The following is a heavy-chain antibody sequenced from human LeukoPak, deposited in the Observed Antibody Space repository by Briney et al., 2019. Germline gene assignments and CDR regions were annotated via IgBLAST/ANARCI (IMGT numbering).Heavy chain of an antibody. V-gene: IGHV3-48*03. CDR1: GFTFSSYE. Sequence: AGGSLRLSCAASGFTFSSYEMNWVRQAPGKGLEWVSYISRSGTPIHYTDSVKGRFTISRDNAKNSLYLQMNSLRAEDTAFYYCARDSGAWSLDYWGQGTLVTVSS. D-gene: IGHD6-19*01. CDR3: ARDSGAWSLDY. J-gene: IGHJ4*02. CDR2: ISRSGTPI.